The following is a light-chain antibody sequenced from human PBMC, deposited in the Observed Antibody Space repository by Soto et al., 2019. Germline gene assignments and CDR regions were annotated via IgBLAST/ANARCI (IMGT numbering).Light chain of an antibody. Sequence: QSALTQPASVSGSPGQSITISCTGTSSDVGGYNYVSWYQQHPGEAPKLMIYDVSNRPSGVSNRFSGSKSGNTASLPISARQAEDEADDYCSSYTSSSTLDVVFGGGTKLTVL. V-gene: IGLV2-14*01. CDR3: SSYTSSSTLDVV. CDR2: DVS. CDR1: SSDVGGYNY. J-gene: IGLJ2*01.